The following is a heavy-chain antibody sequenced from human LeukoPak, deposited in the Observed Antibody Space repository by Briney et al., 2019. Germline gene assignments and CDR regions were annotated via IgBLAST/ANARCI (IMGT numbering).Heavy chain of an antibody. J-gene: IGHJ4*02. D-gene: IGHD2-8*01. V-gene: IGHV3-23*01. CDR1: GFTFSSYA. CDR2: ISGSGGST. CDR3: AKVVVLMVYAAY. Sequence: PGGSLRLSCAASGFTFSSYAMSWVRQAPGKGLEWVSAISGSGGSTYYADSVKGRFTISRDNSKNTLYLQMSSLRAEDRAVYYCAKVVVLMVYAAYWGQGTLVTVSS.